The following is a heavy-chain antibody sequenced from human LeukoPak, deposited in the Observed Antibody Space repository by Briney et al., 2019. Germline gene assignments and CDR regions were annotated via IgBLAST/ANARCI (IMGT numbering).Heavy chain of an antibody. CDR2: ITGGSGAK. CDR3: AKDTPLSTYTSGWSSNSFDY. CDR1: GFTFSNFA. D-gene: IGHD6-19*01. J-gene: IGHJ4*02. Sequence: GGSLRLSCTASGFTFSNFAMSWVRQAPGKGLEWVSTITGGSGAKYYADSVKGRFTISRDNSKDTLYLQMHSLRAEDTAVYFCAKDTPLSTYTSGWSSNSFDYWGQGTLVAVSS. V-gene: IGHV3-23*01.